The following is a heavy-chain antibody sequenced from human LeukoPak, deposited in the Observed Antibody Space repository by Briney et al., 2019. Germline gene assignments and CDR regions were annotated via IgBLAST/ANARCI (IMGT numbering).Heavy chain of an antibody. J-gene: IGHJ4*02. CDR3: AKWQDSTHWGYFDY. V-gene: IGHV3-23*01. CDR2: IRSSGSFT. D-gene: IGHD3-16*01. Sequence: PWGSLRLSCAASGFTFSSYGMSWVRQAPGKGLEWVSGIRSSGSFTNYADSVKGRFTISRDNSKNTLYLQMNRLRAEDTAVYYCAKWQDSTHWGYFDYWGQGTLVTVSS. CDR1: GFTFSSYG.